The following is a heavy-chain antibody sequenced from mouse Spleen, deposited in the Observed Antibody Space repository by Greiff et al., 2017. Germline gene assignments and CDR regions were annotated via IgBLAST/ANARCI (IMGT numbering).Heavy chain of an antibody. D-gene: IGHD1-1*01. Sequence: QVQLQQPGAELVMPGASVKLSCKASGYTFTSYWMHWVKQRPGQGLEWIGEIDPSDSYTNYNQKFKGKATLTVDKSSSTAYMQLSSLTSEDSAVYYCARSSSSGWFAYWGQGTLVTVSA. CDR2: IDPSDSYT. J-gene: IGHJ3*01. CDR3: ARSSSSGWFAY. V-gene: IGHV1-69*01. CDR1: GYTFTSYW.